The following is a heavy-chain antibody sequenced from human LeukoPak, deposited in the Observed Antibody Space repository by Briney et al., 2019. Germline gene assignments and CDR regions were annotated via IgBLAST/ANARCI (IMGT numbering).Heavy chain of an antibody. J-gene: IGHJ6*04. V-gene: IGHV1-69*13. CDR3: AREISPPYDPYYYYYGMDV. CDR2: IIPIFGTA. CDR1: GGTFSSYA. Sequence: SVKVSCMASGGTFSSYAISWVRQAPGEGLEWMGGIIPIFGTANYAQKFQGRVTITADESTSTAYMELSSLRSEDTAVYYCAREISPPYDPYYYYYGMDVWGKGTTVTVSS. D-gene: IGHD5-12*01.